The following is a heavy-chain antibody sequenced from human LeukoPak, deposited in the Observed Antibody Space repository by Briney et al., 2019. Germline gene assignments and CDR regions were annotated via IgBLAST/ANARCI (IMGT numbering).Heavy chain of an antibody. CDR1: GFTFSSNW. CDR2: INQDGSEK. J-gene: IGHJ4*02. V-gene: IGHV3-7*04. Sequence: PGGSLRLSCAASGFTFSSNWVTWVRQAPGKGLEWVANINQDGSEKYYVDSVKGRFTISRDNAKNSLYLQMNSLRVDDTAVYYCARDFDWGQGTLVTVSS. CDR3: ARDFD.